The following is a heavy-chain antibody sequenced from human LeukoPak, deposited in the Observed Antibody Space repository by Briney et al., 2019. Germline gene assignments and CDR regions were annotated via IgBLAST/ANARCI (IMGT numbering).Heavy chain of an antibody. J-gene: IGHJ4*02. CDR1: GFIFSSYA. D-gene: IGHD6-19*01. CDR3: AKEGASSGWYWAQ. V-gene: IGHV3-23*01. Sequence: GALRLSCAASGFIFSSYAMSWVRQAPGKGLEWVSGISGRRGRTYYADSVQGRFTISRDISKNTLYLQMNSLRGEDTAIYYCAKEGASSGWYWAQWGQGTLVTVSS. CDR2: ISGRRGRT.